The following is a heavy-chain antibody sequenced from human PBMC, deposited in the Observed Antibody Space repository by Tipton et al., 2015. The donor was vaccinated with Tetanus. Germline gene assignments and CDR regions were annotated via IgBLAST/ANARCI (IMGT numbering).Heavy chain of an antibody. V-gene: IGHV4-61*08. D-gene: IGHD2/OR15-2a*01. CDR1: GGSVRSGDYY. Sequence: TLSLTCTVSGGSVRSGDYYWTWLRQPPGKGLEWVGNIDNGGRTNYTPSLKSRLTISLDTAKKQFSLNLTSVTAADTAVYFCARANFDFPKKGPFDCRGQGTLVTVSS. J-gene: IGHJ4*02. CDR3: ARANFDFPKKGPFDC. CDR2: IDNGGRT.